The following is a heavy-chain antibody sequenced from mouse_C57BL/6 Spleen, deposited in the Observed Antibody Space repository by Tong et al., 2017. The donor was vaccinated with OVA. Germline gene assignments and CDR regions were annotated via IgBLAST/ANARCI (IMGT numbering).Heavy chain of an antibody. CDR2: ISSGSSTI. J-gene: IGHJ2*01. V-gene: IGHV5-17*01. CDR3: ARFLYDGYPYFDY. Sequence: EVQLQESGGGLVKPGGSLKLSCAASGFTFSDYGMHWVRQAPEKGLEWVAYISSGSSTIYYADTVKGRFTISRDNAKNTLFLQMTSLRSEDTAMYYCARFLYDGYPYFDYWGQGTTLTVSS. D-gene: IGHD2-3*01. CDR1: GFTFSDYG.